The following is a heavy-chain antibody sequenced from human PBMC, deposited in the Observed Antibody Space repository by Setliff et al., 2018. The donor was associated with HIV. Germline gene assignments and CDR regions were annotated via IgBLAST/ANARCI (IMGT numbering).Heavy chain of an antibody. CDR2: IYTTGGT. Sequence: SETLSLTCNISGVSIPTNYWNWIRQPAGKGLEWIGRIYTTGGTNYNPALKSRVTMSIDTSKNQISLKLNSVTAADTAVYYCAFSKQMATMAFDYWGQGALVTVSS. CDR3: AFSKQMATMAFDY. D-gene: IGHD5-12*01. J-gene: IGHJ4*02. V-gene: IGHV4-4*07. CDR1: GVSIPTNY.